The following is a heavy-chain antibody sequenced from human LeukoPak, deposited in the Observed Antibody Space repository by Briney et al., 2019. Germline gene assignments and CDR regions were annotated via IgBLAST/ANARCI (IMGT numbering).Heavy chain of an antibody. CDR1: GGSFSGYY. D-gene: IGHD2-15*01. J-gene: IGHJ4*02. CDR3: ARRCSGGSCYNY. Sequence: SSETLSLTCAVYGGSFSGYYWSWIRQPPGKGLEWIGEISHSGSTNYNPSLKSRVTVSIDTSKNQFSLKLSSVTAADTAVYYCARRCSGGSCYNYWGQRTLVTVSS. V-gene: IGHV4-34*01. CDR2: ISHSGST.